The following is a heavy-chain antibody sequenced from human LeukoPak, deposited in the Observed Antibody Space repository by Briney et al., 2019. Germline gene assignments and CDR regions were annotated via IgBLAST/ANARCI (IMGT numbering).Heavy chain of an antibody. D-gene: IGHD6-13*01. J-gene: IGHJ6*04. V-gene: IGHV1-24*01. CDR1: GYTLTELS. CDR3: ATGLIAAASTGYYYYGMDV. Sequence: ASVKVSFKVSGYTLTELSMHWVRQAPGKGLEWMGRFDPEDGETIYAQKFQGRVTMTEDTSTDTAYMELSSLRSEDTAVYYCATGLIAAASTGYYYYGMDVWGKGTTVTVSS. CDR2: FDPEDGET.